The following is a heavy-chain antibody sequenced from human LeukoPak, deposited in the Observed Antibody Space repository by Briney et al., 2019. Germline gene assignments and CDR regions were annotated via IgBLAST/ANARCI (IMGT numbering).Heavy chain of an antibody. V-gene: IGHV7-4-1*02. J-gene: IGHJ4*02. CDR2: INTNTGNP. CDR3: ARSGYDILTGYFMVDY. CDR1: GYTFTSYA. Sequence: ASVKVSCKASGYTFTSYAMNWVRQAPGQGLEWMGWINTNTGNPTYAQGFTGRFVFSLDTSVSTAYLQISSLKAEDTAVYYCARSGYDILTGYFMVDYWGQGTLVTVSS. D-gene: IGHD3-9*01.